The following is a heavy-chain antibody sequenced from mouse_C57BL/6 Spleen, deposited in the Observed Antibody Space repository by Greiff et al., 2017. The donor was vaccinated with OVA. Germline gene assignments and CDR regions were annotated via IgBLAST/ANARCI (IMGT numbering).Heavy chain of an antibody. D-gene: IGHD1-1*01. CDR1: GFNIKDDY. CDR2: IDPENGDT. J-gene: IGHJ2*01. CDR3: TTLSYYYGSGDY. Sequence: EVKLQQSGAELVRPGASVKLSCTASGFNIKDDYMHWVKQRPEQGLEWIGWIDPENGDTEYASKFQGKATITADTSSNTAYLQLSSLTSEDTAVYYCTTLSYYYGSGDYWGQGTTLTVSS. V-gene: IGHV14-4*01.